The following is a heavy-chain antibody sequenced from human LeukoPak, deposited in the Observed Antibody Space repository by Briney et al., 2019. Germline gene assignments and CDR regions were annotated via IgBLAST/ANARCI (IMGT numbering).Heavy chain of an antibody. CDR1: GYTFSSYS. Sequence: PGGSLRLSCTASGYTFSSYSMTWVRQAPGKGLEWVSAISGSGVNTYYADSVKGRFAASRGNSENTLYLQMNSLRAEDTAVYYCARGRSGYGPFDAFDIWGQGTWVTVSS. V-gene: IGHV3-23*01. CDR3: ARGRSGYGPFDAFDI. D-gene: IGHD3-22*01. J-gene: IGHJ3*02. CDR2: ISGSGVNT.